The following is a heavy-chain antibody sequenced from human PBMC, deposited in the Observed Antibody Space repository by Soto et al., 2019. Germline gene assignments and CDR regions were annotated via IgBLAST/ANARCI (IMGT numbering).Heavy chain of an antibody. CDR3: ARASGYVSGWYHDY. CDR2: LIPILGTT. Sequence: SVKVSFKASGGTFISDAVSWVRQAPGQGLEWMGGLIPILGTTHYAQKFQGRVTITADESTNTAYMELSSLRSDDTAVYYCARASGYVSGWYHDYWGQGTRVTVSS. D-gene: IGHD6-19*01. V-gene: IGHV1-69*13. CDR1: GGTFISDA. J-gene: IGHJ4*02.